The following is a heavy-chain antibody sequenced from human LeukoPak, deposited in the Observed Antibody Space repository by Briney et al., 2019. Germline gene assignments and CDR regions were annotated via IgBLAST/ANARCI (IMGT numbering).Heavy chain of an antibody. CDR1: GGSISGYY. D-gene: IGHD4-11*01. Sequence: RSESLSLTCTVSGGSISGYYWSWIRQPPGKGLEWIGYIYNSGSTTYNPSLKSRVTISVDTSKNQFSLRLRSVTAVDTAVYYCARDGLQGSILWGQGTLVTVST. CDR2: IYNSGST. CDR3: ARDGLQGSIL. J-gene: IGHJ4*02. V-gene: IGHV4-59*01.